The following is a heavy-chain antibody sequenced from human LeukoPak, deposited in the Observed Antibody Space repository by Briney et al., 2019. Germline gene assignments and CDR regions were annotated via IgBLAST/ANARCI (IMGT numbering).Heavy chain of an antibody. V-gene: IGHV4-34*01. CDR2: INHSGST. CDR3: ASTYYYGSGSYYTEFDY. CDR1: GGSFSGYY. D-gene: IGHD3-10*01. J-gene: IGHJ4*02. Sequence: SETLSLTCAVYGGSFSGYYWSWIRQPPGKGLEWIGEINHSGSTNYNPSLKSRVTISVDTSKNQFSLKLSSVTAADTAVYYCASTYYYGSGSYYTEFDYWGQGTLVTVSS.